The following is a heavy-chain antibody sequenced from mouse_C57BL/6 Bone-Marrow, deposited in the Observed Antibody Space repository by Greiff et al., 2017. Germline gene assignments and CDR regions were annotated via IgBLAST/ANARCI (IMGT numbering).Heavy chain of an antibody. V-gene: IGHV7-3*01. CDR2: IRNKANGYTT. Sequence: EVQGVESGGGLVQPGGSLSLSCAASGFTFTDYYMSWVRQPPGKALEWLGFIRNKANGYTTEYSASVKGRFTISRDNSQSILYLQMNALRAEDSATYYCARRYGNSWYFDVWGTGTTVTVSS. D-gene: IGHD2-10*02. J-gene: IGHJ1*03. CDR1: GFTFTDYY. CDR3: ARRYGNSWYFDV.